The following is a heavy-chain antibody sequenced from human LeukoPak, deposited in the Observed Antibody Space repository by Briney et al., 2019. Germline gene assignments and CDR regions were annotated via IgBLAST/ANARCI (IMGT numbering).Heavy chain of an antibody. Sequence: SETLSLTCTVSGGSISSGSYYWSWIRQPAGKGLEWIGRIYTSGSTNYNPSLKSRVTISVDTSKNQFSLKLSSVTAADTAVYYCASGKYSSSWYGSPYFDYWGQGTLVTVSS. V-gene: IGHV4-61*02. D-gene: IGHD6-13*01. CDR2: IYTSGST. CDR1: GGSISSGSYY. J-gene: IGHJ4*02. CDR3: ASGKYSSSWYGSPYFDY.